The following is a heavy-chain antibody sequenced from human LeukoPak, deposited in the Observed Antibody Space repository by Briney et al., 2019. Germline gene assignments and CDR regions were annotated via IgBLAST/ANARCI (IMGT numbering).Heavy chain of an antibody. CDR1: AFTFSSYA. J-gene: IGHJ1*01. Sequence: GGSLRLSCAASAFTFSSYAMSWVRQAPGKGLEWVSAISGSGGSTYYADSVKGRFTISRDNSKNTLYLQMNSLRAEDTAVYYCAKLEGRSMIVGYFQHWGQGTLVTVSS. CDR3: AKLEGRSMIVGYFQH. CDR2: ISGSGGST. V-gene: IGHV3-23*01. D-gene: IGHD3-22*01.